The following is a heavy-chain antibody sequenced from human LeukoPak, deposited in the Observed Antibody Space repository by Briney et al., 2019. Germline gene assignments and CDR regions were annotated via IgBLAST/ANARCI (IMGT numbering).Heavy chain of an antibody. D-gene: IGHD1-26*01. J-gene: IGHJ4*02. CDR3: ARAEVSVGAIPHYYFDY. CDR1: GGTFSSYA. CDR2: IIPIFGTA. Sequence: GASVKVSCKASGGTFSSYAISWVRQPPGQGLEWMGGIIPIFGTANYAQKFQGRVTITADESTSTAYMELSSLRSEDTAVYYCARAEVSVGAIPHYYFDYWGQGTLVTVSS. V-gene: IGHV1-69*13.